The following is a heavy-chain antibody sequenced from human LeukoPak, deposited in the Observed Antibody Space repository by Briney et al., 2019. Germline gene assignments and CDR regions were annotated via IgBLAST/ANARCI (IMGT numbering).Heavy chain of an antibody. V-gene: IGHV3-23*01. CDR1: GFIFSKYA. J-gene: IGHJ4*02. CDR3: AKAEGSPPYYFDY. CDR2: ISVSGGST. Sequence: GGSLRLSCAASGFIFSKYAMTWVRQGPGKGLEWVSGISVSGGSTYYTDSVEGRFTISRDNSKNTLYLQMSSLRAEDTAVYYCAKAEGSPPYYFDYWGQGTLVTVSS.